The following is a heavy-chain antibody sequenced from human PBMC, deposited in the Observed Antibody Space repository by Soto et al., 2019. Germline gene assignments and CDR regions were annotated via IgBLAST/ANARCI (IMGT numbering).Heavy chain of an antibody. Sequence: QAQLVESGGGVVQPGRSPRLSCAASGFTFSSYGTQWVRQAPGKGLERVAVIWYAGSNKYYADSVKARFTISRDNSKNTLYLQMNSLRAEDTAVYYCARDGLPRWVQSKDYYYYYGMDVWCEGTTVTVS. J-gene: IGHJ6*02. CDR2: IWYAGSNK. CDR3: ARDGLPRWVQSKDYYYYYGMDV. D-gene: IGHD1-1*01. CDR1: GFTFSSYG. V-gene: IGHV3-33*01.